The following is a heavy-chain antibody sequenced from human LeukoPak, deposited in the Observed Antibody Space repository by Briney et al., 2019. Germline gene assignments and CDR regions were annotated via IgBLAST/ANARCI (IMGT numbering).Heavy chain of an antibody. CDR2: ISSSGSML. J-gene: IGHJ4*02. V-gene: IGHV3-11*04. Sequence: GGSLRLSCAASGFTFSDYYMSWVRQGPGKGLEWVSYISSSGSMLHYADSVKGRFTISRDNAKNSLYLQMSSLRVEDTAVYYCARRPYSTSWYYFDYWGQGTLVTVSS. CDR1: GFTFSDYY. CDR3: ARRPYSTSWYYFDY. D-gene: IGHD6-13*01.